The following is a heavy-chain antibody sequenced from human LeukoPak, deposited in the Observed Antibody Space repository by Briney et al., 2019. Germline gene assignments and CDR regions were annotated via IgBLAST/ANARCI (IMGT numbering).Heavy chain of an antibody. CDR2: IIPIFGTA. D-gene: IGHD5-24*01. J-gene: IGHJ4*02. CDR1: GGTFSSYA. Sequence: SVNVSCKASGGTFSSYAISWVRQAPGQGLEWMGGIIPIFGTANYAQKFQGRVTITADESTSTAYMELSSLRSEDTAVYYCARDRMDGYLSYYFDYWGQGTLVTVSS. CDR3: ARDRMDGYLSYYFDY. V-gene: IGHV1-69*13.